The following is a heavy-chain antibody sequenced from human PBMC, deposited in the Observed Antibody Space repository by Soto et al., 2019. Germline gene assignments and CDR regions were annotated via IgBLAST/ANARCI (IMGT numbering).Heavy chain of an antibody. V-gene: IGHV2-5*02. CDR2: IYWDDDK. CDR3: AHSVVRGTPGYPV. D-gene: IGHD3-10*01. J-gene: IGHJ6*02. Sequence: QITLKESGPTLVKPTQTLTLTCTFSGFSLSTPGLGVDWIRQPPEKALEWLGLIYWDDDKRCSPSLKSRLTITKDTSKNQVVLTMTNMAPVDTATYYCAHSVVRGTPGYPVWGQGTAVTVSS. CDR1: GFSLSTPGLG.